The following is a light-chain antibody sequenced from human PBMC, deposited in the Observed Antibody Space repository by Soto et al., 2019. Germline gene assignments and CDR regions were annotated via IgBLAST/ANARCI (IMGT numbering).Light chain of an antibody. V-gene: IGKV3-15*01. CDR2: GAS. J-gene: IGKJ5*01. CDR3: QQYNDWPPIT. Sequence: EIVMTQSPATLSVSPGERAILSCRASQSINNNLAWYQQKPGQAPRPLIYGASTRATGVPARFSGSGSGTEFTLTISSLQSEDITVYYCQQYNDWPPITFGQGTRLEIK. CDR1: QSINNN.